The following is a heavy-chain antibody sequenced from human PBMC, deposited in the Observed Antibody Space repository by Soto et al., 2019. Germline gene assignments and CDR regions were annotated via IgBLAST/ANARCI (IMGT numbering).Heavy chain of an antibody. V-gene: IGHV3-15*01. CDR3: ATGLLRYYAY. CDR2: IKSKFDGETI. Sequence: PGGSQRLSCAASGINFGRAWMSWVRQAPGKGLEWVGRIKSKFDGETIDYAAPVKGRFTISRDDSKNIVYLQMNSLNTEDTAVYYCATGLLRYYAYWGHGTLVTV. CDR1: GINFGRAW. D-gene: IGHD3-9*01. J-gene: IGHJ4*01.